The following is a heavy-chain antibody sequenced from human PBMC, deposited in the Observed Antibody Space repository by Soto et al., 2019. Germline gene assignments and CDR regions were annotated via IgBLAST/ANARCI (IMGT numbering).Heavy chain of an antibody. CDR3: ARVWVPLMSANTYYYGMDA. Sequence: ASVKVSCKASGGTFSSYAISWVRQAPGQGLEWMGGIIPIFGTANYAQKFQGRVTITADESTSTAYMELSSLRSEDTAVYYCARVWVPLMSANTYYYGMDAWGQGTTVTVSS. J-gene: IGHJ6*02. D-gene: IGHD1-26*01. CDR2: IIPIFGTA. CDR1: GGTFSSYA. V-gene: IGHV1-69*13.